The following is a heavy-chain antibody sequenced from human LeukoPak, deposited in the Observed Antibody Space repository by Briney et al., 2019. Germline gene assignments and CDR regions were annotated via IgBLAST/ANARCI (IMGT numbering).Heavy chain of an antibody. CDR2: INSDGSST. CDR3: ARAFHYDILTGYYGFDY. D-gene: IGHD3-9*01. CDR1: GFTFSSYW. J-gene: IGHJ4*02. Sequence: QSGGSLRLSCAASGFTFSSYWMHWVRQAPGKGLVWVSRINSDGSSTSYADSVKGRFTISRDNAKNTLYLQMNSLRAEDTAVYYCARAFHYDILTGYYGFDYWGQGTLVTVSS. V-gene: IGHV3-74*01.